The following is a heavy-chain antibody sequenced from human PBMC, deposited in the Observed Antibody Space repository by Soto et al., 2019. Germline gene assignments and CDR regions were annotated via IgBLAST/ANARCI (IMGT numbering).Heavy chain of an antibody. Sequence: EVQLVESGGDLVQPGGSLRLSCVGSGFTFSYYEMNWVRQAPGKGLERVAFISHTDRLTHYPDSVKGRFTISRDNAQNSLYLEMTSLRVEDTGVYYCAKDTLYYGSGPSPGDWGQGTLVTVSS. CDR3: AKDTLYYGSGPSPGD. CDR1: GFTFSYYE. CDR2: ISHTDRLT. V-gene: IGHV3-48*03. D-gene: IGHD3-10*01. J-gene: IGHJ4*02.